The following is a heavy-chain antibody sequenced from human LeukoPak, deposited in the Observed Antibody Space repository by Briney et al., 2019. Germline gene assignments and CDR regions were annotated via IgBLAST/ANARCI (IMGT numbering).Heavy chain of an antibody. Sequence: GASVKDSCKDSEYTFTDYYMHRVRQAPGQGLEWMGWINPNSGGTNYAQKFQGRVTMTRDTSISTDYMELSRLRSDDTAVYYCARGSSSWVPYWGQGTLVTVSS. CDR2: INPNSGGT. J-gene: IGHJ4*02. D-gene: IGHD6-13*01. V-gene: IGHV1-2*02. CDR3: ARGSSSWVPY. CDR1: EYTFTDYY.